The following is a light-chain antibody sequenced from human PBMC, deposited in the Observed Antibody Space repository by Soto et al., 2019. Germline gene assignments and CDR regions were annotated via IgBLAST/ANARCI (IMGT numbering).Light chain of an antibody. CDR2: GNS. CDR3: QSYDSSLSGYYV. CDR1: SSNIGAGYD. J-gene: IGLJ1*01. Sequence: QYVLTQPPSVSWAPGQRVTIACTGSSSNIGAGYDVHWYQQLPGTAPKLLIYGNSNRPSGVPDRFSGSKSGTSASLATTGLQAEDEADYYCQSYDSSLSGYYVFGTGTKVTVL. V-gene: IGLV1-40*01.